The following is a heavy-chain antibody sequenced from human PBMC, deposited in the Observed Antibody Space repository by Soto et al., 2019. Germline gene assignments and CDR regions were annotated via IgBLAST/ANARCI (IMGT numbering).Heavy chain of an antibody. V-gene: IGHV2-5*02. CDR3: AHTLDWGEGRFHY. CDR2: IYWDDDK. D-gene: IGHD7-27*01. J-gene: IGHJ4*02. Sequence: QITLKESGPTLVKPTQTFTLTCSFSGFSLSTVGVGVGWIRQPPGKALEWLALIYWDDDKRYSPSLKSRITIPTDSCKNQVVLTMTNSDPVDTATYYSAHTLDWGEGRFHYWGQGTLVPVSS. CDR1: GFSLSTVGVG.